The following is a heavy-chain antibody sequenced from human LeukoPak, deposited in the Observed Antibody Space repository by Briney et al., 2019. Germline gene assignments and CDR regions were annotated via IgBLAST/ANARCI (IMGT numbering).Heavy chain of an antibody. CDR2: ISGSGGST. Sequence: GGSLRLSCAASGFTLSSYAMSWVRQAPGKGLEWVSGISGSGGSTYHADSVKGRFTISRDNSKNTLYLQMNSLRAEDTAVYYCAKRDNNDYYTGLHVFDIWGQGTMVTVSS. CDR3: AKRDNNDYYTGLHVFDI. D-gene: IGHD3-22*01. V-gene: IGHV3-23*01. J-gene: IGHJ3*02. CDR1: GFTLSSYA.